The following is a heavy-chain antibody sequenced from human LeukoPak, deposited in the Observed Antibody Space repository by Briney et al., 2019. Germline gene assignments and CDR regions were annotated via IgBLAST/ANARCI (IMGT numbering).Heavy chain of an antibody. CDR3: ARVGVAAGITLNFDY. CDR1: GGSISTYY. Sequence: SKTLSLTCTVSGGSISTYYWSWIRQPPGKGQEWIGYIYYSGSTNYNPPLKSRATLSVDTSKTHFSLQLTSVTAADTAVYFCARVGVAAGITLNFDYWGRGTLVTVSS. CDR2: IYYSGST. D-gene: IGHD2-15*01. J-gene: IGHJ4*02. V-gene: IGHV4-59*01.